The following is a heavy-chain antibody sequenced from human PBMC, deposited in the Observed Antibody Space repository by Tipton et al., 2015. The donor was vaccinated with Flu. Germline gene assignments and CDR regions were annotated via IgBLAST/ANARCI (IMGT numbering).Heavy chain of an antibody. Sequence: TLSLTCAVSGYSISSGYYWGWIRQPPGKGLEWIGSIYHSGSTYYNPSLKSRVTISVDTSKNQFSLKLSSVIAADTAVYYCARVSAIAVAGLAPFDYWGQGTLVTVSS. J-gene: IGHJ4*02. CDR3: ARVSAIAVAGLAPFDY. V-gene: IGHV4-38-2*01. CDR2: IYHSGST. CDR1: GYSISSGYY. D-gene: IGHD6-19*01.